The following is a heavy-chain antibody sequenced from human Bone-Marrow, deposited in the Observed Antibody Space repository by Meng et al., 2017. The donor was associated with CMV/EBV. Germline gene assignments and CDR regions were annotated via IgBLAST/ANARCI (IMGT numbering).Heavy chain of an antibody. CDR2: IWYDGSNK. D-gene: IGHD6-6*01. Sequence: GESLKISCAASGFTFSSYGMHWVRQAPGKGLEWVAVIWYDGSNKYYADSVKGRFTISRDNSKNTLYLQMNSLRAEDTAVYYCATYSSSQFSWYFDLWGRGTLVTFSS. J-gene: IGHJ2*01. CDR3: ATYSSSQFSWYFDL. CDR1: GFTFSSYG. V-gene: IGHV3-33*01.